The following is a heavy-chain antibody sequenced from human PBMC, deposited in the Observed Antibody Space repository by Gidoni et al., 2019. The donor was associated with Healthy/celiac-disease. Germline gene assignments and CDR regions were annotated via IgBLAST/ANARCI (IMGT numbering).Heavy chain of an antibody. CDR2: IYYGGST. Sequence: QLQLQESGPGLVKPSETLSLTCTVSGASIRSSSYDWGWIRQPPGKGLEWIGRIYYGGSTYYNPSLKSRVTISVDTSKNQFALKLSSVTAADTAVYYCARQGYYSGGSCSVNFDYWGQGTLVTVSS. J-gene: IGHJ4*02. V-gene: IGHV4-39*01. D-gene: IGHD2-15*01. CDR1: GASIRSSSYD. CDR3: ARQGYYSGGSCSVNFDY.